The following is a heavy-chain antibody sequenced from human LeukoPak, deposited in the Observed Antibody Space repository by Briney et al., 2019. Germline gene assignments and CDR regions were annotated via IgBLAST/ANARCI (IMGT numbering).Heavy chain of an antibody. Sequence: GGSLRLSCAASGFTFSSYAMSWVRQAPGKGLEWVSAISGSGGSTYYADSVKGRFTISRDNSKNTLYLQMNSLRAEDTAVYYCARDPYSSSWSYGMDVWGQGTTVAVSS. V-gene: IGHV3-23*01. CDR3: ARDPYSSSWSYGMDV. D-gene: IGHD6-13*01. CDR1: GFTFSSYA. CDR2: ISGSGGST. J-gene: IGHJ6*02.